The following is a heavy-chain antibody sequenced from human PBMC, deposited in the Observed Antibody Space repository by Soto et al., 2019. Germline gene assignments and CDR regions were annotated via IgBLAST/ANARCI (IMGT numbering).Heavy chain of an antibody. D-gene: IGHD3-9*01. J-gene: IGHJ6*01. CDR1: GGSISSSSYY. CDR2: IYYSGST. CDR3: ARVKMGLLTTPYYYYGMDV. V-gene: IGHV4-39*01. Sequence: PSETLSLTCTASGGSISSSSYYWGWIRQPPGKGLEWIGSIYYSGSTYYNPSLKSRVTISVDTSKNQFSLKLSSVTAADTAVYYCARVKMGLLTTPYYYYGMDVWGQGTTVTVSS.